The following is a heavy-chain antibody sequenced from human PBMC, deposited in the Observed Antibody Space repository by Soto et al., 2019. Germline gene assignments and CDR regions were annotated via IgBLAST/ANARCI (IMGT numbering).Heavy chain of an antibody. CDR1: GGSISNYY. CDR3: ARCGYSFGSGYYFDY. D-gene: IGHD5-18*01. J-gene: IGHJ4*02. V-gene: IGHV4-59*01. CDR2: IYYTGST. Sequence: QVQLQESGPGLVKPSETLSLTCTVSGGSISNYYWSWVRQPPGKGLEWIGFIYYTGSTNYKSSLKSRVTMSLGTSTNQFSLQLSSVTAADTAVYYCARCGYSFGSGYYFDYWGQGTLVTVSS.